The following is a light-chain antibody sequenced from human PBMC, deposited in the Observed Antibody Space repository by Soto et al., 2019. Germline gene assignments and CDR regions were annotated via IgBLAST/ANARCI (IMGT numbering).Light chain of an antibody. J-gene: IGKJ2*01. CDR3: QQYSTYSPT. CDR2: RES. Sequence: DIQMTQSPSTLSASVGDRVTITCRASQSISNWLALYQQKPAKAPKLLIYRESALESGVPSRFSGSGSGTEYTLTISSLQPDDFSTYYCQQYSTYSPTVGQGTKLEI. CDR1: QSISNW. V-gene: IGKV1-5*03.